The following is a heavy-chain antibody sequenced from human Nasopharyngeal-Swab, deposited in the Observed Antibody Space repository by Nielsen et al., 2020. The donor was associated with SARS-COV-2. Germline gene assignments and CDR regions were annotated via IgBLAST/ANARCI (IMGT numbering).Heavy chain of an antibody. D-gene: IGHD6-13*01. CDR2: INTNTGHP. V-gene: IGHV7-4-1*02. CDR3: ARAGRGSSSWYVMDYYYGMDV. Sequence: CVRQAPGHGLELMVWINTNTGHPTYAQGFTGRFLFSSDTSVSTAYLQISSLKAEDTAVYNCARAGRGSSSWYVMDYYYGMDVWGQGTTVTVSS. J-gene: IGHJ6*02.